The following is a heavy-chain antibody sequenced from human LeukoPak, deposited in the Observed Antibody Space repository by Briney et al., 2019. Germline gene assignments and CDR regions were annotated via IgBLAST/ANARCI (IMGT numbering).Heavy chain of an antibody. CDR2: IKQDGSEK. V-gene: IGHV3-7*01. CDR3: AKDDSSSWYGPEDY. CDR1: GFTFSSYW. Sequence: GGSLRLSCAASGFTFSSYWMSWVRQAPGKGLEWVANIKQDGSEKYYVDSVKGRFTISRDNAKNSLYPQMNSLRAEDTAVYYCAKDDSSSWYGPEDYWGQGTLVTVSS. D-gene: IGHD6-13*01. J-gene: IGHJ4*02.